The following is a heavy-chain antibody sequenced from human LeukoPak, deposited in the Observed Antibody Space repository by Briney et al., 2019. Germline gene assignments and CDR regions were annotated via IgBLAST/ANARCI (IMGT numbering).Heavy chain of an antibody. V-gene: IGHV3-64*01. CDR3: ARAYDFWSGYYPLWFDP. CDR2: ISSNGGST. D-gene: IGHD3-3*01. CDR1: GFTFSSYT. J-gene: IGHJ5*02. Sequence: AGXSLRLSCAASGFTFSSYTMHWVRQAPGKGMEYVSAISSNGGSTYYANSVKGRFIISRDNAKDTLYLQMGSLRAEDMAVYYCARAYDFWSGYYPLWFDPWGQGTLVTVSS.